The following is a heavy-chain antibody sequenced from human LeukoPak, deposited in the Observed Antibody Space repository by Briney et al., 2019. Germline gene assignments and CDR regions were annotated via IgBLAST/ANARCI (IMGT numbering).Heavy chain of an antibody. D-gene: IGHD4-11*01. V-gene: IGHV1-18*01. Sequence: ASVKVSCKASGYTFTNYDINWVRQATGQGLEWMGWISAYNGNTNYAQKLQGRVTMTTDTSTGTAYMELRSLRSDDTAVYYCARVEDYSNPNDYWGQGTLVTVSS. CDR1: GYTFTNYD. J-gene: IGHJ4*02. CDR2: ISAYNGNT. CDR3: ARVEDYSNPNDY.